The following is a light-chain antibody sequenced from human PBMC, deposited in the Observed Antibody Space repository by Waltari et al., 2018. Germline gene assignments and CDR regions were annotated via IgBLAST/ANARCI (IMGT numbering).Light chain of an antibody. J-gene: IGKJ2*01. CDR2: GAR. CDR3: QQYDNSPGYT. V-gene: IGKV3-20*01. Sequence: IVLTQSPGPLSLSPGEGATPSCRASQSIDRSHLAWYQQKPGQPPRLLLYGARSRATGVPDRFSGSGSGTDFTLTIDRLEPEDFAVYYCQQYDNSPGYTFGQGTKLEI. CDR1: QSIDRSH.